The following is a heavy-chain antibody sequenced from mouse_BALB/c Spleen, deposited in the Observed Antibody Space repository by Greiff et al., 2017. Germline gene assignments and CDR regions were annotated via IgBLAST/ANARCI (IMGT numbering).Heavy chain of an antibody. D-gene: IGHD3-3*01. V-gene: IGHV2-9*02. CDR1: GFSLTSYG. CDR2: IWAGGST. J-gene: IGHJ3*01. Sequence: QVQLKESGPGLVAPSQSLSITCTVSGFSLTSYGVHWVRQPPGKGLEWLGVIWAGGSTNYNSALMSRLSISKDNSKSQVFLKMNSLQTDDTAMYYCARDGQPPAYWGQGTLVTVSA. CDR3: ARDGQPPAY.